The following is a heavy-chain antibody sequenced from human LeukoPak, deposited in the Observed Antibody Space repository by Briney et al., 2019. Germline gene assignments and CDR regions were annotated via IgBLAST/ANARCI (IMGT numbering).Heavy chain of an antibody. CDR3: ARGRTIFGVVTIPDAFDI. CDR1: GGTFSSYT. CDR2: IIPILGIA. Sequence: ASVKVSCKASGGTFSSYTISWVRQAPGQGLEWMGRIIPILGIANYAQKSQGRVTITADKSTSTAYMELSSLRSEDTAVYYCARGRTIFGVVTIPDAFDIWGQGTMVTVSS. V-gene: IGHV1-69*02. J-gene: IGHJ3*02. D-gene: IGHD3-3*01.